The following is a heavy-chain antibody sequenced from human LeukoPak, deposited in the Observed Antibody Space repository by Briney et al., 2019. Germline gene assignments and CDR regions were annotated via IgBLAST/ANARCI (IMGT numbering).Heavy chain of an antibody. J-gene: IGHJ6*04. CDR2: IIPILGIA. CDR3: ARNQYSGSYSPRDGMDV. Sequence: ASVTVSCTASGGTFSSYAISWVRQAPGQGLEWMGRIIPILGIANYAQKFQGRVTITADKSTSTAYMELRSLRSDDTAVYYCARNQYSGSYSPRDGMDVWGKGTTVTVSS. D-gene: IGHD1-26*01. CDR1: GGTFSSYA. V-gene: IGHV1-69*04.